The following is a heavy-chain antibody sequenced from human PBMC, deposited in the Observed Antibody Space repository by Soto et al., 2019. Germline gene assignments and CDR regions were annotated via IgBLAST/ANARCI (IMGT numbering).Heavy chain of an antibody. D-gene: IGHD1-1*01. Sequence: QVQLVQSGAEVKKPGASVKVSCKASGYTFTSYGISWVRQAPGQGLEWMGWISAYNGNKNYAQKLQGRVTMTTDTSTSTAYMELRSLRSDDTAVYYCARDLRSLESGTGLFDYWGQGTLVTVSS. CDR1: GYTFTSYG. V-gene: IGHV1-18*01. CDR3: ARDLRSLESGTGLFDY. CDR2: ISAYNGNK. J-gene: IGHJ4*02.